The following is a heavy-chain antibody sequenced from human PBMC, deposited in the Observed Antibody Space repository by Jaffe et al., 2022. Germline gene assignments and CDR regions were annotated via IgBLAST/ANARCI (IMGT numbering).Heavy chain of an antibody. CDR3: ARNLYCSSTSCYGRDHYYYYMDV. J-gene: IGHJ6*03. CDR1: GGTFSSYA. Sequence: QVQLVQSGAEVKKPGSSVKVSCKASGGTFSSYAISWVRQAPGQGLEWMGGIIPIFGTANYAQKFQGRVTITADESTSTAYMELSSLRSEDTAVYYCARNLYCSSTSCYGRDHYYYYMDVWGKGTTVTVSS. CDR2: IIPIFGTA. V-gene: IGHV1-69*01. D-gene: IGHD2-2*01.